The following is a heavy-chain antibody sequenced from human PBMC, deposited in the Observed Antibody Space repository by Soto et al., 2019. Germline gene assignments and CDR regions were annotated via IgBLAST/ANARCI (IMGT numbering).Heavy chain of an antibody. D-gene: IGHD2-15*01. CDR3: AREDVVVVAATTEVRYYGMDV. Sequence: SSETLSLTCTVSGGSISSGDYYWSWIRQPPGKGLEWLGYIYYSGSTYYNPSLKSRVTISVDTSKNQFSLKLSSVTAADTAVYYCAREDVVVVAATTEVRYYGMDVWGQGTTVTVSS. CDR1: GGSISSGDYY. V-gene: IGHV4-30-4*01. J-gene: IGHJ6*02. CDR2: IYYSGST.